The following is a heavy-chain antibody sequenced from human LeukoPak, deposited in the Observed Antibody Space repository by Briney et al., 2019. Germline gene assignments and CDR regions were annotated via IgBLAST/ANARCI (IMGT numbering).Heavy chain of an antibody. CDR3: ARDSGSWYYRYAFGI. CDR1: GGSISSYY. CDR2: IYYSGST. Sequence: PSETLSLTCTVSGGSISSYYWSWIRQPPGKGLEWIGYIYYSGSTNYNPSLKSRVTISVDTSKNQFSLKLSSVTAADTAVYYCARDSGSWYYRYAFGIWGQGTMVTVSS. V-gene: IGHV4-59*01. D-gene: IGHD6-13*01. J-gene: IGHJ3*02.